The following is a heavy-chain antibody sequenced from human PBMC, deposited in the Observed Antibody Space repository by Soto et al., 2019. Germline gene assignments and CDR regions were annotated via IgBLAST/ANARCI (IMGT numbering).Heavy chain of an antibody. J-gene: IGHJ4*02. CDR1: GDTFTSYA. V-gene: IGHV1-3*01. Sequence: ASVKVSCKASGDTFTSYAMHWVRQAPGQRLEWMGWINAGNGNTKYSQKFQGRVTITRDTSASTAYMELSSLRAEDTAVYYCAKEVRWLRDFDYWGQGTPVTVS. CDR3: AKEVRWLRDFDY. D-gene: IGHD5-12*01. CDR2: INAGNGNT.